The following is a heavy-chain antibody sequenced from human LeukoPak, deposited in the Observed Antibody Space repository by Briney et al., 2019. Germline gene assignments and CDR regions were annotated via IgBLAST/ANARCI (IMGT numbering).Heavy chain of an antibody. CDR1: GYTFTSYG. CDR2: ISAYNGNT. V-gene: IGHV1-18*01. J-gene: IGHJ5*02. Sequence: GASVKVSCKASGYTFTSYGISWVRQAPGQGLEWMGWISAYNGNTNYAQKLQGRVTMTTDTSTSTAYMELRSLRSDDTAVYYCARIWFGELGGDWFDPWGQGTLVTVSS. D-gene: IGHD3-10*01. CDR3: ARIWFGELGGDWFDP.